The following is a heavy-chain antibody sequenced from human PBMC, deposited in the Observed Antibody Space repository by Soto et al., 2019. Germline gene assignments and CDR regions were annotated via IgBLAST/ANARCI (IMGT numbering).Heavy chain of an antibody. V-gene: IGHV2-5*01. CDR3: AHRARNSWFVS. CDR1: GFSLSTSGVG. CDR2: IYWYDDK. Sequence: QITLKESGPTLLKPTQTLTLTCTFSGFSLSTSGVGVDWIRQTPGKALEWLALIYWYDDKRYNPSLKNRLTITKDTGKNQVILTMTNMDPVDTGTYYCAHRARNSWFVSWGQGTLVTVSS. D-gene: IGHD1-26*01. J-gene: IGHJ5*01.